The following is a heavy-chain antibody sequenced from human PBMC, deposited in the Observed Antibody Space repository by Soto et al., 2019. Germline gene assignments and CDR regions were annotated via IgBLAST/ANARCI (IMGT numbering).Heavy chain of an antibody. CDR3: VPMESSAPLNWFDP. J-gene: IGHJ5*02. CDR2: MNPNSGNT. Sequence: ASVKVACKASESTFMNYDISWVRQATGQGLEWMGWMNPNSGNTGYALKFQGRVSMTPNTSIYIVYLELSSLASAHTPVSSSVPMESSAPLNWFDPWGQGTLVTLSS. CDR1: ESTFMNYD. D-gene: IGHD1-1*01. V-gene: IGHV1-8*01.